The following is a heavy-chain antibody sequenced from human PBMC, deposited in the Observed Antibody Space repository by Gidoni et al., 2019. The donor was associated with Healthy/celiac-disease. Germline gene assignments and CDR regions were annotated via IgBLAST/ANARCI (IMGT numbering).Heavy chain of an antibody. CDR2: ISYNGSNK. J-gene: IGHJ4*02. V-gene: IGHV3-30*18. D-gene: IGHD6-19*01. CDR1: RFTFSSYG. Sequence: QVQLVESGGGVVQPGRSLRLSCPASRFTFSSYGMHWVRQAPGKGLAWVAVISYNGSNKYYADSVKGRFTISRDNSKNTLYLQMNSLRAEDTAVYYCAKTLEDSSGGYGYWGQGTLVTVSS. CDR3: AKTLEDSSGGYGY.